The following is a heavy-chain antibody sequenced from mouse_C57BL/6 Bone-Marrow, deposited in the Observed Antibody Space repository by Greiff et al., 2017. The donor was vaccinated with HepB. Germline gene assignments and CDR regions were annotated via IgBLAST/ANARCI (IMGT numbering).Heavy chain of an antibody. CDR1: GFTFSSYA. CDR2: ISSGGDYI. V-gene: IGHV5-9-1*02. D-gene: IGHD2-4*01. Sequence: EVQRVESGEGLVKPGGSLKLSCAASGFTFSSYAMSWVRQTPEKRLEWVAYISSGGDYIYYADTVKGRFTISRDNARNTLYLQMSSLKSEDTAMYYCTRDDYDGGGYFDYWGQGTTLTVSS. J-gene: IGHJ2*01. CDR3: TRDDYDGGGYFDY.